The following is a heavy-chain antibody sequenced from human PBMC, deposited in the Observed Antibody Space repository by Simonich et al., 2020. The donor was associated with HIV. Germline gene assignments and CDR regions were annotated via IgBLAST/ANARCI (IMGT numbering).Heavy chain of an antibody. CDR2: INHSGST. Sequence: QVQLQQWGAGLLKPSETLSLTCAVYGGSFSGYYWSWIRQPPGKGLEWIGEINHSGSTNYNPSLKSRVTISVDTSKNQFSLKLSSVTAADTAVYYCARLTAGELGEYFQHWGQGTLVTVSS. V-gene: IGHV4-34*01. CDR3: ARLTAGELGEYFQH. CDR1: GGSFSGYY. D-gene: IGHD6-13*01. J-gene: IGHJ1*01.